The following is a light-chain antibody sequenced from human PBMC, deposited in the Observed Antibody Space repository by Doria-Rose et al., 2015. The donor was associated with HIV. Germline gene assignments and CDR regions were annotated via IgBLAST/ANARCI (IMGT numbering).Light chain of an antibody. CDR2: WAS. CDR1: QSLLYTSKNY. CDR3: QQYYDTPS. Sequence: DIRVTQSPESLGMSLGERATLNCKSNQSLLYTSKNYLAWYQQKPGQPTKLLIYWASTRQSGVPDRFSGRRSGTDFTLTISSLEAEDVAVYYCQQYYDTPSFGPGTTVNIK. J-gene: IGKJ3*01. V-gene: IGKV4-1*01.